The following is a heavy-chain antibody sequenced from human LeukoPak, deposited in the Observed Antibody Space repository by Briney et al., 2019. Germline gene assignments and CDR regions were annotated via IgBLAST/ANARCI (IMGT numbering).Heavy chain of an antibody. D-gene: IGHD6-19*01. J-gene: IGHJ4*02. V-gene: IGHV3-33*06. Sequence: GGSLRLSCAASGFAFSTYGMHWVRQAPGKGLEWVAVIWHDGSNKYYADSVKGRFTISRDNSKNTLYLQMNSLRAEDTAVYYCAKSDFSSGWFYFDYWGQGTLVTVSS. CDR1: GFAFSTYG. CDR2: IWHDGSNK. CDR3: AKSDFSSGWFYFDY.